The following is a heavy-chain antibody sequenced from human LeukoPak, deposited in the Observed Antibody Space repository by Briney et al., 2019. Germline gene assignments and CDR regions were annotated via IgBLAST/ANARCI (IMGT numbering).Heavy chain of an antibody. D-gene: IGHD3-3*01. J-gene: IGHJ6*03. Sequence: SETLSLTCTVSGGSVSGYYWSWIRQPPGKGLEWIGYIYYSGGTNYNPSLKSRVTISVDTSKNQFSLKLSSVTAADTAVYYCARGNYDFWSGYAGPKYYMDVWGKGTTVTVSS. CDR3: ARGNYDFWSGYAGPKYYMDV. V-gene: IGHV4-59*02. CDR2: IYYSGGT. CDR1: GGSVSGYY.